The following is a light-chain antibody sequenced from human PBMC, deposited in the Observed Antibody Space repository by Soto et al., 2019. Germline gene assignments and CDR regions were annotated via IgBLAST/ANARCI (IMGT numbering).Light chain of an antibody. J-gene: IGLJ3*02. CDR3: CSCAGSSTSWV. V-gene: IGLV2-23*01. CDR1: SSDAGNYNF. Sequence: QSALTQPASVSGSPGQSITISCTGTSSDAGNYNFVSWYQQHPGKAPKVIIYEDSTRPSGVSNRISGSKSGNTASLTISGLQAEDEADYYCCSCAGSSTSWVFGGGTKLTVL. CDR2: EDS.